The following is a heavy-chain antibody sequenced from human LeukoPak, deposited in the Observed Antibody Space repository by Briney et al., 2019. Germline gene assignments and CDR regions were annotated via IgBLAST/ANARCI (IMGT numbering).Heavy chain of an antibody. V-gene: IGHV1-2*02. Sequence: ASVKVSCKASGYSFNDYYIHWVRQAPGQGLEWMGWISPSSGGTNYAQNFQGRVTMTRDTSITTAYMELSGLTSDDTALYYCARNYGGTSKYFDYWGEGTLVTVS. CDR1: GYSFNDYY. D-gene: IGHD4-23*01. J-gene: IGHJ4*02. CDR3: ARNYGGTSKYFDY. CDR2: ISPSSGGT.